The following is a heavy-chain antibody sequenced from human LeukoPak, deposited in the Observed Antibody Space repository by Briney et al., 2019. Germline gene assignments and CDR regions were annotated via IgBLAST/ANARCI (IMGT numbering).Heavy chain of an antibody. CDR3: AKDRSVGATDAEYFQH. J-gene: IGHJ1*01. D-gene: IGHD1-26*01. V-gene: IGHV3-7*03. Sequence: GGSLRLSCAVSGFTFSGFWMSWSRQAPGKGLEWVASINSDGSEGYYADVVKGRFTISRDNSKNTLYLQMNSLRAEDTAVYYCAKDRSVGATDAEYFQHWGQGTLVTVSS. CDR1: GFTFSGFW. CDR2: INSDGSEG.